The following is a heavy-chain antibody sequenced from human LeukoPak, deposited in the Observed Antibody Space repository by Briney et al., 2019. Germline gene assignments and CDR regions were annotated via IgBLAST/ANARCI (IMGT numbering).Heavy chain of an antibody. CDR2: ISSSSSSI. D-gene: IGHD3-16*01. CDR3: AKAPRFGDHAAEYFYYYMDV. Sequence: GGSLRLSCAASGFTFNTYSMNWVRQAPGKGLEWVSYISSSSSSIYYADSVKGRFTISRDNSKNTLYVQMNSLRVDDTAVYYCAKAPRFGDHAAEYFYYYMDVWGKGTTVTVSS. J-gene: IGHJ6*03. V-gene: IGHV3-48*01. CDR1: GFTFNTYS.